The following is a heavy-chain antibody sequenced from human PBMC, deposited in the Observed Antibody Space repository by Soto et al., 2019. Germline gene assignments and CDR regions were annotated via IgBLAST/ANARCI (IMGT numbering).Heavy chain of an antibody. D-gene: IGHD4-17*01. J-gene: IGHJ4*02. CDR1: GGTFSSYA. V-gene: IGHV1-69*13. CDR2: IIPIFGTA. Sequence: GASVKVSCKASGGTFSSYAISSVRQAPGQGLEWMGGIIPIFGTANYAQKFQGRVAITADESTSTAYMELSSLRSEDTAVYYCARRGAQHLAHYFDYWGQGTLVTVS. CDR3: ARRGAQHLAHYFDY.